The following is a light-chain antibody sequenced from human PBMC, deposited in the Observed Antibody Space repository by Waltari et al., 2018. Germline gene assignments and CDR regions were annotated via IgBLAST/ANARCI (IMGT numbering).Light chain of an antibody. CDR1: SSDVGGSYY. J-gene: IGLJ2*01. CDR3: TSYTSSSISHVL. V-gene: IGLV2-14*01. CDR2: EVS. Sequence: QSALTQPASVSGSPGQSITIPCTGPSSDVGGSYYPPWYQHPPGKAPKLIIYEVSNRPSGVSNRFSGSKSGNTASLTISGLQAEDEGDYYCTSYTSSSISHVLFGGGTKLSVL.